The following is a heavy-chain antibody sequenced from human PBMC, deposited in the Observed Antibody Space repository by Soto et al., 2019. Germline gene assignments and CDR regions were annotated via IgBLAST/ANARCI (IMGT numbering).Heavy chain of an antibody. V-gene: IGHV4-34*01. CDR2: INHSGST. CDR3: ARLPYCSGGSCYFDYYYYYMDV. J-gene: IGHJ6*03. CDR1: GVSFSGYY. Sequence: SETLSLICAVYGVSFSGYYWGWIRQHPGKGLEWIEEINHSGSTNYNPSLKSRVTISVDTSKNQFSLKLSSVTAADTAVYYCARLPYCSGGSCYFDYYYYYMDVWGKGTTVTVSS. D-gene: IGHD2-15*01.